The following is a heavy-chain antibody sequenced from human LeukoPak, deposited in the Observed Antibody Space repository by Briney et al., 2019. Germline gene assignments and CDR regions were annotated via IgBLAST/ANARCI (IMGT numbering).Heavy chain of an antibody. CDR3: ARGGMHSSGWPDY. V-gene: IGHV1-2*02. CDR2: INPNSGGT. CDR1: GYTFTGYY. J-gene: IGHJ4*02. Sequence: ASVKVSCKASGYTFTGYYMHWVRQAPGQGLEWMGWINPNSGGTNYAQEFQGRVTMTRDTSISTAYMELSRLRSDDTAVYYCARGGMHSSGWPDYWGQGTLVTVSS. D-gene: IGHD6-19*01.